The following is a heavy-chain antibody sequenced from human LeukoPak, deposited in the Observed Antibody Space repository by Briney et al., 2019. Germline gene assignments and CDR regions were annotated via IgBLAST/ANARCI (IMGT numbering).Heavy chain of an antibody. CDR1: GGSISSGAYY. CDR3: ARGSYYGSGSHYFDY. V-gene: IGHV4-31*03. J-gene: IGHJ4*02. CDR2: IYYSGST. Sequence: PSQTLSLTCTVSGGSISSGAYYWTWIRQHPGKGLEWIGSIYYSGSTYYIPSLKSRVAMSVDTSKSQFSLKLTSVTAADTAVYYCARGSYYGSGSHYFDYWGQGTLVTVSS. D-gene: IGHD3-10*01.